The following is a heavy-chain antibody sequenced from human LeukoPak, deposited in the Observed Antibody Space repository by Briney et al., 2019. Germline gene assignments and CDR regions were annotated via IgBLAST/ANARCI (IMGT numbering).Heavy chain of an antibody. J-gene: IGHJ6*03. V-gene: IGHV4-39*01. Sequence: SETLSLICAVSGGSISSSSYYWGWIRQPPGKGLEWIGSIYYSGSTYYNPSLKSRVTISVDTSKNQFSLKPSSVTAADTAVYYCARQRIAAPTYYMDVWGKGTTVTVSS. D-gene: IGHD6-13*01. CDR2: IYYSGST. CDR3: ARQRIAAPTYYMDV. CDR1: GGSISSSSYY.